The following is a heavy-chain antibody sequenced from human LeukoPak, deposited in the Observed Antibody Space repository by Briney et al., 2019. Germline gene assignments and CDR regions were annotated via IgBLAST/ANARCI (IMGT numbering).Heavy chain of an antibody. J-gene: IGHJ6*03. CDR2: IKQDGSEK. V-gene: IGHV3-7*01. D-gene: IGHD6-13*01. CDR3: ARSRIAAAGNYYYYMDV. CDR1: GFTLSSYW. Sequence: GGSLRLSCAASGFTLSSYWMSWVRQAPGKGLEWVANIKQDGSEKYYVDSVKGRFTISRDNAKNSLYLQMNSLRAEDTAVYYCARSRIAAAGNYYYYMDVWGKGTTVTVSS.